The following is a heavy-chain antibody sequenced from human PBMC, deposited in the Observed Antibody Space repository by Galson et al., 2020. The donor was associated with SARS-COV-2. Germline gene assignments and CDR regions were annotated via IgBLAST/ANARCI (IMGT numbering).Heavy chain of an antibody. D-gene: IGHD2-15*01. V-gene: IGHV3-30-3*01. CDR1: GFTFSSYA. Sequence: RGSLRLSCAASGFTFSSYAMHWVRQAPGKGLEWVAVISYDGSNKYYADSVKGRFTISRDNSKNTLYLQMNSLRAEDTAVYYCAWGGGSHFDYWGQGTLVTVSS. J-gene: IGHJ4*02. CDR3: AWGGGSHFDY. CDR2: ISYDGSNK.